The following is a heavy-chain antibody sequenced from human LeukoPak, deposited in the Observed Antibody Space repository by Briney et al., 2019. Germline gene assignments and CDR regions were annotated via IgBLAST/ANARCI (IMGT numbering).Heavy chain of an antibody. CDR3: ARGGIAAQRRDVFDI. CDR1: GFTFSSYS. V-gene: IGHV3-21*01. J-gene: IGHJ3*02. D-gene: IGHD6-13*01. CDR2: ISSSSSYI. Sequence: PGGSLRLSCAASGFTFSSYSMNWVRQAPGKGLECVSSISSSSSYIYYAESVKGRFTISRDNAKNSLYLQMNSLRAEDTAVYYCARGGIAAQRRDVFDIWGQGTMVTVSS.